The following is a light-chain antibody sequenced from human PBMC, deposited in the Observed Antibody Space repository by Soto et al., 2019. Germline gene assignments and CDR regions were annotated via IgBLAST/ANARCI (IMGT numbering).Light chain of an antibody. CDR1: QSVSIN. V-gene: IGKV3-15*01. Sequence: EIVMTQSPATLSVSPGERATLSCRASQSVSINLAWYQQKPGQAPRLLIYGASSRATGIPARFSGSGSGTEFTLTISSLQSEDSAVYFCKQYNNWPRTFGQGTKVDIK. CDR3: KQYNNWPRT. J-gene: IGKJ1*01. CDR2: GAS.